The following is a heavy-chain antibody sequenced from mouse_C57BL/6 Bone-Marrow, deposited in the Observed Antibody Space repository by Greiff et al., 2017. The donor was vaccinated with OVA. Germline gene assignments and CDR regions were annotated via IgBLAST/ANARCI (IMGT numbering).Heavy chain of an antibody. V-gene: IGHV2-3*01. Sequence: VKVVESGPGLVAPSQSLSITCTVSGFSLTSYGVSWVRQPPGKGLEWLGVIWGDGSTNYHSALIPRLSSSKDNSKSQVFLKLNRLQTDDTATYYCAKPWLRRRNYWGQGTTPTVSA. CDR3: AKPWLRRRNY. CDR1: GFSLTSYG. CDR2: IWGDGST. J-gene: IGHJ2*01. D-gene: IGHD2-2*01.